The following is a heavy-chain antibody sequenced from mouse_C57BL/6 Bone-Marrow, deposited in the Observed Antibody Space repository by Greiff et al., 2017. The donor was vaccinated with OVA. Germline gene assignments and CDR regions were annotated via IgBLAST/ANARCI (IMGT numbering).Heavy chain of an antibody. CDR3: VGHGLRRGFAY. D-gene: IGHD1-2*01. CDR1: GFSFNTYA. CDR2: IRSKSNNYAT. J-gene: IGHJ3*01. Sequence: GGGLVQPKGSLKLSCAASGFSFNTYAMNWVRQAPGKGLEWVARIRSKSNNYATYYADSVKDRFTISRDDSESMLYLQMNNLKTEDTAMYYCVGHGLRRGFAYWGQGTLVTVSA. V-gene: IGHV10-1*01.